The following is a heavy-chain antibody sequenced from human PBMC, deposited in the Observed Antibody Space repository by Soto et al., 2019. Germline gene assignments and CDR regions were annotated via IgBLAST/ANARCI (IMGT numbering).Heavy chain of an antibody. CDR2: ISYDGSNK. CDR1: GFTFSSYA. CDR3: ARALRYYYDSSGYRGLVDY. D-gene: IGHD3-22*01. Sequence: PVGSLRLSCAASGFTFSSYAMHWVRQAPGKGLEWVAVISYDGSNKYYADSVKGRFTISRDNSKNTLYLQMNSLRAEDTAVYYCARALRYYYDSSGYRGLVDYWGQGTLVTVSS. J-gene: IGHJ4*02. V-gene: IGHV3-30-3*01.